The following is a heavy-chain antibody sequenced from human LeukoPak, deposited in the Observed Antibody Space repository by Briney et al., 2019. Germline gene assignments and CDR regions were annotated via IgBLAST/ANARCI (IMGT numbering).Heavy chain of an antibody. CDR1: GFTFSSYA. Sequence: PGGSLRLSCAASGFTFSSYAMHWVRQAPGKGLEWVAVISYDGSNKYYADSVKGRFTISRDNSKNTLYLQMNSLGAEDTAVYYCAGNTYYYDSSGLNWGQGTLVTVSS. J-gene: IGHJ4*02. D-gene: IGHD3-22*01. CDR2: ISYDGSNK. V-gene: IGHV3-30-3*01. CDR3: AGNTYYYDSSGLN.